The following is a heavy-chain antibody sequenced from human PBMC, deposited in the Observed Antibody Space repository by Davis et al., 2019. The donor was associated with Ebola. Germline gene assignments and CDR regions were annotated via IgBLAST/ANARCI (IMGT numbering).Heavy chain of an antibody. CDR3: ARASYDIAVAGAFGMDV. J-gene: IGHJ6*02. D-gene: IGHD6-19*01. V-gene: IGHV3-23*01. CDR2: FSVTGLT. CDR1: GFAFSDYA. Sequence: GESLKISCTASGFAFSDYAMSWVRQAPGKGLEWVCDFSVTGLTHYADPVKGRFSIPRDNSKNTLYLQMNSLRAEDTAVYYCARASYDIAVAGAFGMDVWGQGTTVTVSS.